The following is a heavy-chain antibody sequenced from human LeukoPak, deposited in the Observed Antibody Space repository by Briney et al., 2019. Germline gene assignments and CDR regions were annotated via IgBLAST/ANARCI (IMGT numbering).Heavy chain of an antibody. J-gene: IGHJ4*02. D-gene: IGHD2-2*01. CDR3: ARGGYDQPY. CDR2: ISSSGSTI. V-gene: IGHV3-11*01. Sequence: LEWVSYISSSGSTIYYADSVKGRFTISRDNAKNSLYLQMNSLRAEDTAVYYCARGGYDQPYWGQGTLVTVSS.